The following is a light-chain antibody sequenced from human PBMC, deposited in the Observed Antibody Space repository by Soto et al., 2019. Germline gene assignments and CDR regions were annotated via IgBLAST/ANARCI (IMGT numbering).Light chain of an antibody. J-gene: IGKJ4*01. CDR2: AAS. CDR3: QQCHVAPFT. CDR1: QSISNH. Sequence: DIQLTQSPSSLSSSVEDIAIIACLASQSISNHLNWYQQKPGQAPKFLIFAASSLQSGVPSRFSGSRSGPDFTLTISSLQPEDVATYYCQQCHVAPFTFGGGTKVDI. V-gene: IGKV1-39*01.